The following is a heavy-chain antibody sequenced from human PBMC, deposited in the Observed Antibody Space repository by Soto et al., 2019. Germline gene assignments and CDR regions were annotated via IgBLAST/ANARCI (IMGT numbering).Heavy chain of an antibody. Sequence: GGSLRLSCAPSGFTFSSFWMTWVRQPPGKGLEWVANINQDESEKFYVDSVKGRFTISRDNAKNSLYLQMTSLRVEDTAVYYCAKDQLYIRGVIHNWFDPWGQGTLVTVSS. V-gene: IGHV3-7*01. CDR1: GFTFSSFW. CDR3: AKDQLYIRGVIHNWFDP. D-gene: IGHD3-10*02. CDR2: INQDESEK. J-gene: IGHJ5*02.